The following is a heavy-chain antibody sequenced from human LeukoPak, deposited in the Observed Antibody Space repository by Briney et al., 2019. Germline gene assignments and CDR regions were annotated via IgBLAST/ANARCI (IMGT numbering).Heavy chain of an antibody. CDR2: IFYVGDT. V-gene: IGHV4-39*01. J-gene: IGHJ4*02. CDR3: ARTSGSRYAYDDY. D-gene: IGHD6-13*01. Sequence: SEALSLTCTVSGGSISSSSYYWGWVRQPPGKGLEYIGTIFYVGDTYYNPSLESRLTISVDASKNQFSLKLRSVTAADSAVYYCARTSGSRYAYDDYWGQGTLVTVSS. CDR1: GGSISSSSYY.